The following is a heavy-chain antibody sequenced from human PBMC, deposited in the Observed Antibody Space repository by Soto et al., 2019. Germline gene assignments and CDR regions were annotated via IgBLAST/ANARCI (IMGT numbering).Heavy chain of an antibody. CDR1: GYTFTSYG. CDR3: AKSATVPAAIAY. V-gene: IGHV1-18*01. CDR2: ISAYNGNT. J-gene: IGHJ4*02. D-gene: IGHD2-2*02. Sequence: GASVKVSCKASGYTFTSYGISWVRQAPGQRLEWMGWISAYNGNTNYAQKFQGRVTITRDTSTSTAYMELSSLRSEDTAVYYCAKSATVPAAIAYWGQGTLVTVSS.